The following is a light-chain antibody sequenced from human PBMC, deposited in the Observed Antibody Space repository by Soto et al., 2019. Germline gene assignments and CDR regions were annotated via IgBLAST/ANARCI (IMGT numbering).Light chain of an antibody. Sequence: DIQMTQSPSSISASVGDRVTITCRASQPISSWLAWYQQVPGQAPYLLIYPASTLQSGVPSRFSGSGSGTDFTLTINSLQPEDFATYFCLQVYSFPRTFGLGTKVDIK. CDR2: PAS. CDR3: LQVYSFPRT. J-gene: IGKJ1*01. V-gene: IGKV1-12*01. CDR1: QPISSW.